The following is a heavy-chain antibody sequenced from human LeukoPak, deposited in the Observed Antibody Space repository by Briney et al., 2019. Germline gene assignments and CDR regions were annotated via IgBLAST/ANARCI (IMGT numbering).Heavy chain of an antibody. CDR3: ARNMVRGVIITEQDYYFDY. CDR1: GFTFSTYT. J-gene: IGHJ4*02. Sequence: GGSLRLSCAASGFTFSTYTMTWVRQAPGKGLEWVSSKGSNTPYIYYADSLKGRFTISRDNAKNSLYLQMNSLRAEDTAVYYCARNMVRGVIITEQDYYFDYWGQGTLVTVSS. CDR2: KGSNTPYI. D-gene: IGHD3-10*01. V-gene: IGHV3-21*01.